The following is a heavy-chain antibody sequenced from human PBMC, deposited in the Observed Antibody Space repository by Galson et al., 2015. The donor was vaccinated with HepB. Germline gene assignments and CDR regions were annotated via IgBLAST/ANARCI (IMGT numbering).Heavy chain of an antibody. J-gene: IGHJ6*02. CDR2: ISYDGSNK. CDR3: AKSYCGGDCYDYYGMDV. Sequence: SLRLSCAASGFTFSSYGMHWVRQAPGKGLEWVAVISYDGSNKYYADSVKGRFTISRDNSKNTLYLQMNSLRAEDTAVYYCAKSYCGGDCYDYYGMDVWGQGTTVTVSS. D-gene: IGHD2-21*02. CDR1: GFTFSSYG. V-gene: IGHV3-30*18.